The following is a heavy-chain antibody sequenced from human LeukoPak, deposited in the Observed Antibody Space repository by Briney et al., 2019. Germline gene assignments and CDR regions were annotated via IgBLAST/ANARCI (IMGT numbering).Heavy chain of an antibody. CDR1: GFTFSSYE. D-gene: IGHD2-2*01. CDR2: ISSSGSTI. J-gene: IGHJ4*02. Sequence: GSLRLSCAASGFTFSSYEMNWVRQAPGKGLEWVSYISSSGSTIYYADSVKGRFTISRDNAKNSLYLQMNSLRAEDTAVYYCARVVPAAPFDYWGQGTLVTVSS. CDR3: ARVVPAAPFDY. V-gene: IGHV3-48*03.